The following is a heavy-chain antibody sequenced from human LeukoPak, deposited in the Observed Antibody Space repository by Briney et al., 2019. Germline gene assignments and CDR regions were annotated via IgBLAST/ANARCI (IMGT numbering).Heavy chain of an antibody. Sequence: GGSLRLSCASSGFTFSTFDMNWVRQAPGKGLEWVSFISSSGATTSYADSVKGRFTVSRDNAKNSLYLQMNSLRTEDTALYYCARARAYSYGILDQWGQGTLVTVSS. CDR3: ARARAYSYGILDQ. CDR1: GFTFSTFD. V-gene: IGHV3-48*03. D-gene: IGHD5-18*01. CDR2: ISSSGATT. J-gene: IGHJ4*02.